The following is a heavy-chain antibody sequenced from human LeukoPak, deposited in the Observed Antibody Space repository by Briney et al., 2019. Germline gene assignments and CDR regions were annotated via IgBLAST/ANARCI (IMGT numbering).Heavy chain of an antibody. D-gene: IGHD1-14*01. J-gene: IGHJ4*02. CDR1: GYTFTNYG. Sequence: GASVKVSCKASGYTFTNYGISWVRQAPGQGPEWMGWISAYNGNTNYAQKLQGRVTMTTDTSTSTAYMEVRSLRSDDTAVYYCARSRGNPGYFEYWGQGTQVTVSS. CDR2: ISAYNGNT. CDR3: ARSRGNPGYFEY. V-gene: IGHV1-18*01.